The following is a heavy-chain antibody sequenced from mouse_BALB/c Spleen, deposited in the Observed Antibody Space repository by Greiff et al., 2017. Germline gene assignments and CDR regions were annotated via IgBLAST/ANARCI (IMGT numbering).Heavy chain of an antibody. CDR3: TSRPWFAY. V-gene: IGHV1S81*02. Sequence: QVQLQQSGAELAKPGASVKMSCKASGYTFTSYYMYWVKQRPGQGLEWIGEINPSNGGTNFNEKFKSKATLTVDKSSSTAYMQLSSLTSEDSAVYYCTSRPWFAYWGQGTLVTVSA. J-gene: IGHJ3*01. CDR1: GYTFTSYY. CDR2: INPSNGGT.